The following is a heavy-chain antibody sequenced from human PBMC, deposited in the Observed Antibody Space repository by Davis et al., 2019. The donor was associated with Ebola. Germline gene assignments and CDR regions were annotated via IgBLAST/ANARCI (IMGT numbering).Heavy chain of an antibody. CDR1: GYTFTNYG. Sequence: ASVPVSCKASGYTFTNYGITWVRQAPGQGLEWMGWINPHNGNTNYAQNVQGRVTMTTDTSTSTAYMEVGSLRSEDTAVYYCAREAGDGGGMDVWGKGTTVTVSS. CDR3: AREAGDGGGMDV. CDR2: INPHNGNT. J-gene: IGHJ6*04. V-gene: IGHV1-18*04. D-gene: IGHD3-16*01.